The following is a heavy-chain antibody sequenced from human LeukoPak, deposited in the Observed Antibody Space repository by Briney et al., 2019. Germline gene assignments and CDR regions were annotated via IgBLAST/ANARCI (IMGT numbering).Heavy chain of an antibody. CDR3: ARGLRFLEWLSLYYFDY. D-gene: IGHD3-3*01. J-gene: IGHJ4*02. CDR2: MNPNSGNT. V-gene: IGHV1-8*03. CDR1: GYTFTSYD. Sequence: ASVKVSCKASGYTFTSYDINWVRQATGQGLEWMGWMNPNSGNTGYAQKFQGRVTITRNTSISTAYMELSSLRSEDTAVYYCARGLRFLEWLSLYYFDYWGQGALVTVSS.